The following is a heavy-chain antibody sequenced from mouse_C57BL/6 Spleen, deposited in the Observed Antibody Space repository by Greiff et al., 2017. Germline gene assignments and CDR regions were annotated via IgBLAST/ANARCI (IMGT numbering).Heavy chain of an antibody. V-gene: IGHV1-53*01. CDR1: GYTFTSYW. J-gene: IGHJ4*01. D-gene: IGHD1-1*01. Sequence: VQLQQSGTELVKPGASVKLSCKASGYTFTSYWMHWVKQRPGQGLEWIGNINPSNGGTNYNEKFKSKATLTVDKSSSTAYMQLSSLTSEDSAVYYWASPFYGTSYYYAMDYWGQGTSVTVSS. CDR3: ASPFYGTSYYYAMDY. CDR2: INPSNGGT.